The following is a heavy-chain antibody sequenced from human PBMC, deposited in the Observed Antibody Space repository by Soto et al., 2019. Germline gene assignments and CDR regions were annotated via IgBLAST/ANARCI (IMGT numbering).Heavy chain of an antibody. D-gene: IGHD5-12*01. V-gene: IGHV3-33*01. CDR1: GFTFSSYG. CDR2: IWYDGSNK. Sequence: QVQLVDSGGGVVQPGRSLRLSCAASGFTFSSYGMHWVRQAPGKGLEWVAVIWYDGSNKYYADSVKGLFTLSRDNSKNTLYLQMTSLRAEDTALNYCAREGKGYDWQSWFDPWGQGTLLTVSS. CDR3: AREGKGYDWQSWFDP. J-gene: IGHJ5*02.